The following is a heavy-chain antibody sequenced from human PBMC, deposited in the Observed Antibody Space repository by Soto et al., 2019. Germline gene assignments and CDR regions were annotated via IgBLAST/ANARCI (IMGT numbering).Heavy chain of an antibody. CDR3: ARTAAAGKYYYGVDV. V-gene: IGHV5-51*01. J-gene: IGHJ6*02. CDR1: GYSFTSYW. D-gene: IGHD6-13*01. Sequence: GESLKISCKGSGYSFTSYWIGWVRQMPGKGLEWMGIIYPGDSDTRYSPSFQGQVTISADKSISTAYLQWSSRKASDTAMYYCARTAAAGKYYYGVDVWGQGTTVTVSS. CDR2: IYPGDSDT.